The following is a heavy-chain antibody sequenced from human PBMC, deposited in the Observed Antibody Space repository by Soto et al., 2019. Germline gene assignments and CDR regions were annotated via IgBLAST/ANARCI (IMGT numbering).Heavy chain of an antibody. Sequence: QGQLVQSGNEVKRPGASGKVSCKASGYTFTSYGMSWVRQAPGQGLEWLGWIRVYNGATNYAEKLQGRVTVTIDPSANTAYMELRNLRSDDTAVYFCAKTYGDFYWYFDLWSRGTLVTVSS. CDR1: GYTFTSYG. CDR3: AKTYGDFYWYFDL. CDR2: IRVYNGAT. V-gene: IGHV1-18*01. D-gene: IGHD4-17*01. J-gene: IGHJ2*01.